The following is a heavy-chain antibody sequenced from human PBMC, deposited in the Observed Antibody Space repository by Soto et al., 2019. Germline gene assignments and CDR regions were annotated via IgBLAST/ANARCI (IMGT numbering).Heavy chain of an antibody. V-gene: IGHV4-59*01. CDR2: IYNSGNT. Sequence: SETLSLTCTVSGGSISSNYWSWIRQPPGKGLEWIGYIYNSGNTNYNPSLKSRVTMSVDTSKNQFSLNLSSVTAADTAVYYCARYSRNGDYMLDYWGQGTLVTVSS. CDR3: ARYSRNGDYMLDY. CDR1: GGSISSNY. D-gene: IGHD4-17*01. J-gene: IGHJ4*02.